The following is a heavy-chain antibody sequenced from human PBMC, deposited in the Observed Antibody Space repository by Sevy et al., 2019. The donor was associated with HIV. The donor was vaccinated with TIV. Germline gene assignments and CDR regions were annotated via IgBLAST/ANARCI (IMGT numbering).Heavy chain of an antibody. CDR1: GGSISSGGYS. D-gene: IGHD3-22*01. V-gene: IGHV4-30-2*01. Sequence: SETLSLTCAVSGGSISSGGYSWSWIRQPPGKGLEWIGYIYHSGSTYYNPSLKSRVTISVDRSKNQFSLKLSSVTAADTAVYYCARAGDCSGYYYGYFQHWGQGTLVTVSS. CDR2: IYHSGST. CDR3: ARAGDCSGYYYGYFQH. J-gene: IGHJ1*01.